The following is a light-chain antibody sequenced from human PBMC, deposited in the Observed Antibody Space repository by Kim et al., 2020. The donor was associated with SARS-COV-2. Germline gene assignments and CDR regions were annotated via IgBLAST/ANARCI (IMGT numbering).Light chain of an antibody. CDR2: YDS. Sequence: APGKTARITWGGNNIGSKSVHWYQQKPGQAPVLVIYYDSDRPSGIPERFSGSNSGNTATLTISRVEAGDEADYYCQVWDSSNDHYVFGTGTKVTVL. CDR3: QVWDSSNDHYV. V-gene: IGLV3-21*04. CDR1: NIGSKS. J-gene: IGLJ1*01.